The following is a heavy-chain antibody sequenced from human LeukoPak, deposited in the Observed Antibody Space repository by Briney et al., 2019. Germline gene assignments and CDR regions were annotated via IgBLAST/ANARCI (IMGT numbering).Heavy chain of an antibody. CDR2: INHNGNAN. J-gene: IGHJ6*02. CDR3: ARGGGLDV. D-gene: IGHD3-16*01. V-gene: IGHV3-7*03. Sequence: PGGSLRLSCEASEFTLSNYWMNWARQAPGKGLEWVASINHNGNANYYVDSVKGRFTISRDNAKNSLYLQMSNLRAEDTAVYFCARGGGLDVWGQGATVTVSS. CDR1: EFTLSNYW.